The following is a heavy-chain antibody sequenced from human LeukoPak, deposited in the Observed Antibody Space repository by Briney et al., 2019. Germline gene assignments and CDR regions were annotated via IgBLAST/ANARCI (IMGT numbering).Heavy chain of an antibody. D-gene: IGHD6-13*01. V-gene: IGHV4-59*08. CDR2: IYYSGST. CDR1: GGSISSYY. Sequence: SETLSLTCTVSGGSISSYYWSWIRQPPGKGLEWIGYIYYSGSTNYNPSLKSRVTISVDTSKNQFSLKLSSVTAADTAVYYCARLGIAAATYWGQGTLVTVSS. J-gene: IGHJ4*02. CDR3: ARLGIAAATY.